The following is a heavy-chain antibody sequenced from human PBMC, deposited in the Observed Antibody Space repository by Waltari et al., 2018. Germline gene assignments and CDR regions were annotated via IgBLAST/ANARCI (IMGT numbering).Heavy chain of an antibody. Sequence: QVRLQESGPGLVKPSATLSLICTVSGASVRSAYWSWFRQPAGKGLEWIGRIYSSGNTNYSPSLRGRLTISVDTSKNQVSLRLTSVTAADSAVYYCARDKMLLRTMDVWGQGTTVVVSS. D-gene: IGHD2-8*01. V-gene: IGHV4-4*07. CDR1: GASVRSAY. CDR2: IYSSGNT. J-gene: IGHJ6*02. CDR3: ARDKMLLRTMDV.